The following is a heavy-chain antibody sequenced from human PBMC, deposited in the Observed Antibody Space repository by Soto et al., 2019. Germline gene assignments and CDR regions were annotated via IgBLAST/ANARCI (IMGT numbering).Heavy chain of an antibody. V-gene: IGHV1-58*01. CDR2: IVVGSGNT. CDR3: AAELYSGGSCCSFDF. D-gene: IGHD2-15*01. CDR1: GFTFSNSA. J-gene: IGHJ3*01. Sequence: PSVKVSCKTSGFTFSNSAVQWVRQARGQRLEWMAWIVVGSGNTNYAQKFRERVTITRDMSTSTTHMEVSSLTSEDTAVYYCAAELYSGGSCCSFDFWGKGTMVTVSS.